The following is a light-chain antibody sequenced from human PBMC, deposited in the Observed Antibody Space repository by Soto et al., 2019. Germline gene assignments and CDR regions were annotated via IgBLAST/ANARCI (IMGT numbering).Light chain of an antibody. V-gene: IGKV3-11*01. CDR1: QSVSSY. Sequence: EIMLKQSPATLSLSQGERATLSCRASQSVSSYLAWYQQKPGQAPRLLIYDASNRATGIPARFSGSGSGTDFTLTISSLEPEDFAVYYCQQYGSSITFGQGTRLEIK. CDR2: DAS. CDR3: QQYGSSIT. J-gene: IGKJ5*01.